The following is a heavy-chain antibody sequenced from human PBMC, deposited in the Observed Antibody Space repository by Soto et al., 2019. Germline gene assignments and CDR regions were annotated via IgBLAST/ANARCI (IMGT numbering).Heavy chain of an antibody. CDR2: IRGSGGST. CDR3: AKGVPPDMISFGGVFVFDY. V-gene: IGHV3-23*01. CDR1: GFTFSSYA. D-gene: IGHD3-16*02. Sequence: GGSLRLSCAASGFTFSSYAMSWVRQAPGKGLEWVAAIRGSGGSTYYADSVKGRFTISRDNSKNTLYLQMNSLRAEDTAVSYCAKGVPPDMISFGGVFVFDYWGQGTLVTVSS. J-gene: IGHJ4*02.